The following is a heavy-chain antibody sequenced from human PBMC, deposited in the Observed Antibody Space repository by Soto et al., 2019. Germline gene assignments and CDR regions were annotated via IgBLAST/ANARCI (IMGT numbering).Heavy chain of an antibody. V-gene: IGHV3-74*01. CDR1: GFSFSTYW. CDR2: IKGDGSTT. J-gene: IGHJ6*02. CDR3: ARGLKNYYGVDV. Sequence: EVQLVESGGGLLQPGGSLRLSCAASGFSFSTYWMHWVRQAPGKGLVWVSRIKGDGSTTTYADSVKGRFTISRDNAKNTLYLQMNSLGAEDTAVYYCARGLKNYYGVDVWGQGTTVTVSS. D-gene: IGHD2-21*01.